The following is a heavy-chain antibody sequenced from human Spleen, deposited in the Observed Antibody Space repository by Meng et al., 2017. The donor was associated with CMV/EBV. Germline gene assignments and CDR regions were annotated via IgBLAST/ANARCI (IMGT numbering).Heavy chain of an antibody. J-gene: IGHJ4*02. CDR2: ISVYTDNT. CDR3: ARDSPSLYSSSPGIDF. D-gene: IGHD6-6*01. Sequence: ASVKVSCKTSCYTFTSYGISWVRQAPGQGLEWMGWISVYTDNTSSAQKYQGRLTMTTDTSTSTAYMEVRSLRSDDTAVYYCARDSPSLYSSSPGIDFWGQGTLVTVSS. V-gene: IGHV1-18*01. CDR1: CYTFTSYG.